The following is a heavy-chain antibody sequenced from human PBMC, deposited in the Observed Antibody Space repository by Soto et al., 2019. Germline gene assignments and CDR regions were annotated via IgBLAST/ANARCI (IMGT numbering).Heavy chain of an antibody. Sequence: QVHLLLQSGAEVKKPGSSVKVACKASGGNPSNSAISWVRQAPGQGPEWMGGIIPVFGIISHAQNFQGRVTITADESTSTAYMELSSLRSEDTAVYFCAGGRIVVAGSSAYYSMDVWGQGTTVTVSS. D-gene: IGHD6-19*01. J-gene: IGHJ6*02. CDR3: AGGRIVVAGSSAYYSMDV. V-gene: IGHV1-69*01. CDR2: IIPVFGII. CDR1: GGNPSNSA.